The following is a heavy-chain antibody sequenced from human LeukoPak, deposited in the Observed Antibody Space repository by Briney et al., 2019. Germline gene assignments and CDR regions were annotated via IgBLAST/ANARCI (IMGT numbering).Heavy chain of an antibody. J-gene: IGHJ3*02. Sequence: PGGSLRLSCAASGFTFSSYAMSWVRQAPGKGLEWVSAISGSGGSTYYADSVKGRFTISRDNPKNTLYLQMNSLRAEDTAVYYCAKDDTYDFWSGIDAFDIWGQGTMVTVSS. V-gene: IGHV3-23*01. CDR3: AKDDTYDFWSGIDAFDI. D-gene: IGHD3-3*01. CDR2: ISGSGGST. CDR1: GFTFSSYA.